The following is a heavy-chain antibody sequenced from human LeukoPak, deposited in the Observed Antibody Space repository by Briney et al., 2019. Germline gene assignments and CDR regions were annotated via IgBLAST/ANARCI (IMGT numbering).Heavy chain of an antibody. CDR2: TYYSGSP. J-gene: IGHJ3*02. V-gene: IGHV4-39*07. CDR1: GGSIANTYY. CDR3: ARGPDPGAFDI. Sequence: ASETLSLTCTASGGSIANTYYWGWIRQPPGKGLEWIGSTYYSGSPYYNPSLKSRVSISVDTSKNQFSLKLSSVTAADTAVYYCARGPDPGAFDIWGQGTMVTVSS.